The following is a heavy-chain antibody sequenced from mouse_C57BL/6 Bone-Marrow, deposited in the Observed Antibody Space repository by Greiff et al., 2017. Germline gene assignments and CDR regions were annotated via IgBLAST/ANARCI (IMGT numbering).Heavy chain of an antibody. CDR1: GYTFTSSW. Sequence: QVQLQQPGAELVMPGASVKLSCKASGYTFTSSWMHWVKQRPGQGLEWIGEIDPSDSYTTYNQKFKGKSTLTVDKSSSTAYMQLSSLTSEDCAVYYCARGDYYGPWFAYWGKGTLVTVSA. CDR3: ARGDYYGPWFAY. V-gene: IGHV1-69*01. D-gene: IGHD1-1*01. CDR2: IDPSDSYT. J-gene: IGHJ3*01.